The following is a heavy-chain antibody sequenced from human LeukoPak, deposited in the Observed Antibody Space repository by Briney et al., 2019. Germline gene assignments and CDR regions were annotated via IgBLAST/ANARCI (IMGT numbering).Heavy chain of an antibody. D-gene: IGHD6-13*01. V-gene: IGHV3-23*01. CDR3: AKHAARGTFDY. CDR1: GFTFSSYA. J-gene: IGHJ4*02. Sequence: GGSLRLSCAASGFTFSSYAMSRVRQAPGKGLEWVSAISGSGGSTYYADSVKGRFTISRDNSKNTLYLQMDSLRAEDTALYYCAKHAARGTFDYWGQGTLVTVSS. CDR2: ISGSGGST.